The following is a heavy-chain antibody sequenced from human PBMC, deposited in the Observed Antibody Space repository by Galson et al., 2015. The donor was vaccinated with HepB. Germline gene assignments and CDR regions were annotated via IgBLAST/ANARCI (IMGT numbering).Heavy chain of an antibody. CDR3: ARSRKLGMNFDY. CDR1: GFSLSTSGVA. V-gene: IGHV2-5*01. CDR2: IYWNDDK. J-gene: IGHJ4*02. Sequence: PALVKPTQTLTLTCTFSGFSLSTSGVAVGWIRQPPGKALEWLALIYWNDDKRYSPSLKSRVTITKDTSKNQVVLTLTNMDPMDTGTYCCARSRKLGMNFDYWGQGTLVTVSS. D-gene: IGHD7-27*01.